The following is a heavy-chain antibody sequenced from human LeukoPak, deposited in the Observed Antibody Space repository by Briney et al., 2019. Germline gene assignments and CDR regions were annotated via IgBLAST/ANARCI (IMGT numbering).Heavy chain of an antibody. CDR1: GFTFSSYS. CDR3: ARDLHEGWNSFDY. Sequence: PGGSLRLSCAASGFTFSSYSMNWVCQAPGKGLEWVSSISSSSSYIYYADSVKGRFTISRDNAKNSLYLQMNSLRAEDTAVYYCARDLHEGWNSFDYWGQGTLVTVSS. V-gene: IGHV3-21*01. D-gene: IGHD6-19*01. J-gene: IGHJ4*02. CDR2: ISSSSSYI.